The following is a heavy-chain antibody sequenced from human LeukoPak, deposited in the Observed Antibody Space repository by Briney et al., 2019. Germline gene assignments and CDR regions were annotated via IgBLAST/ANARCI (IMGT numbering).Heavy chain of an antibody. CDR1: GFTFSSYS. CDR3: AKDSGVRGYYYYMDV. Sequence: GGSLRLSCAASGFTFSSYSMNWVRQAPGKGLEWVSLISWDGSSTSYADSVRGRFTIPRDNSKNSLYLQMNSLRAEDTALYYCAKDSGVRGYYYYMDVWGKGTTLTVSS. J-gene: IGHJ6*03. D-gene: IGHD6-19*01. CDR2: ISWDGSST. V-gene: IGHV3-43D*03.